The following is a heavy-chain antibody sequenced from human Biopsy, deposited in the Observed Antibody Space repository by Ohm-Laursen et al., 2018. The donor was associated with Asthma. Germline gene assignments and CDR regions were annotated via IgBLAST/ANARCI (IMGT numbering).Heavy chain of an antibody. V-gene: IGHV3-30*01. Sequence: SLRLSCAASGFTFSSYAMHWVRQAPGKGLEWVGVISKDASTQDYADSVEGRFTMARDNSKNTLDLQMNSLREEDTAVYYCVRDGTDDAFDIWGQGTVVSVSS. D-gene: IGHD1-1*01. CDR2: ISKDASTQ. CDR1: GFTFSSYA. CDR3: VRDGTDDAFDI. J-gene: IGHJ3*02.